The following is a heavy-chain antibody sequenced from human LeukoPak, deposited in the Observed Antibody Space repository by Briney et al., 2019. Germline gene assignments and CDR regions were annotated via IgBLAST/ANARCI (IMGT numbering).Heavy chain of an antibody. J-gene: IGHJ4*02. Sequence: PGGSLRLSCAASGFTVSSNYMSWVRQAPGKGLEWVSYISSSGSTIYYADSVKGRFTISRDNAKNSLYLQMNSLRAEDTAVYYCAKGNRWGILTGYYIDYWGQGTLATVSS. V-gene: IGHV3-11*01. CDR1: GFTVSSNY. D-gene: IGHD3-9*01. CDR3: AKGNRWGILTGYYIDY. CDR2: ISSSGSTI.